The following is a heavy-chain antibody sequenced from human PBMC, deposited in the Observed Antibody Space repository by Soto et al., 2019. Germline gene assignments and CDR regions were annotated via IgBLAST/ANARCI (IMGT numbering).Heavy chain of an antibody. J-gene: IGHJ4*02. D-gene: IGHD4-4*01. CDR2: ISGSGGST. Sequence: GGSLRLSCAASGFTFSSYAMSWVRQAPGKGLEWVSAISGSGGSTYYADSVKGRFTISRDNSKNTLYLQMNSLRAGDTAVYYCAKDREAVTTSYFDYWGQGTLVTVSS. CDR1: GFTFSSYA. CDR3: AKDREAVTTSYFDY. V-gene: IGHV3-23*01.